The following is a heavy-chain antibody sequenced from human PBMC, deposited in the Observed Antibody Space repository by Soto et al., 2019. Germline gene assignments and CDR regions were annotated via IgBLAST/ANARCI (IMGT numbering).Heavy chain of an antibody. CDR1: GYTFTSYG. D-gene: IGHD6-13*01. V-gene: IGHV1-18*01. CDR2: ISAYNGNT. J-gene: IGHJ6*03. CDR3: AREMAAAAQKASYYHSYYMDF. Sequence: ASVKVSCKASGYTFTSYGISWVRQAPGQGLEWMGWISAYNGNTNYAQKLQGRVTMTTDTSTSTAYMELRSLRSDDTAVYYCAREMAAAAQKASYYHSYYMDFWGKGTTVTLSS.